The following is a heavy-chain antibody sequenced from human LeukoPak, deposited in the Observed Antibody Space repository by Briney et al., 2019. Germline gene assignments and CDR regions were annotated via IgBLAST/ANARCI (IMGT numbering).Heavy chain of an antibody. CDR2: ISGSGGST. D-gene: IGHD3-10*01. CDR3: AKDPTVRGVIINWFDP. CDR1: GFTFSSYA. Sequence: GGSLRLSCAASGFTFSSYAMSWVRQAPGKGLEWVSAISGSGGSTYYADSVKGRFTISRDNSKNTLYLQMNSLRAEDTAVYYCAKDPTVRGVIINWFDPWGQGTLVTVSS. J-gene: IGHJ5*02. V-gene: IGHV3-23*01.